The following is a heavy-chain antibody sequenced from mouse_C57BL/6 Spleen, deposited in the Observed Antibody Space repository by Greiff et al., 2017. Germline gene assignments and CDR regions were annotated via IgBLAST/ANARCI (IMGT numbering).Heavy chain of an antibody. J-gene: IGHJ4*01. Sequence: EVQLQQSGAELVRPGASVKLSCTASGFNIKDDYMHWVKQRPEQGLEWIGWIDPENGDTEYASKFQGKATITADTSSNTAYLQLSSLTSEDTAVYYCTTGSSGYDYAMDYGGQGTSVTVSS. D-gene: IGHD3-2*02. CDR2: IDPENGDT. CDR3: TTGSSGYDYAMDY. V-gene: IGHV14-4*01. CDR1: GFNIKDDY.